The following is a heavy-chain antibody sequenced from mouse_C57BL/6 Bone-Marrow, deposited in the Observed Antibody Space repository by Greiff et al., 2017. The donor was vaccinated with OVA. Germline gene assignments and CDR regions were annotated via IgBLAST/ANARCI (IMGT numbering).Heavy chain of an antibody. J-gene: IGHJ4*01. CDR2: IYPGDGDT. V-gene: IGHV1-82*01. Sequence: QVQLKESGPELVKPGASVKIFCKASGYAFSSSWMDWVKQRPGKGLEWIGRIYPGDGDTNYNGKFKGKATLTADKSSSTAYMQLSSLTSEDSAVYFCTITMDYWGQGTSVTVSS. D-gene: IGHD1-1*01. CDR1: GYAFSSSW. CDR3: TITMDY.